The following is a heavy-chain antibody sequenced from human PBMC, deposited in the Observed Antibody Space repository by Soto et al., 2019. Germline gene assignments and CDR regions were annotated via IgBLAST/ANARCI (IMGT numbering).Heavy chain of an antibody. D-gene: IGHD6-19*01. CDR1: GGTFSSYA. J-gene: IGHJ5*02. V-gene: IGHV1-69*06. Sequence: ASVKVSCKASGGTFSSYAISWVRQAPGQGLEWMGGIIPIFGTANYAQKFQGRVTITADKSTSTAYTELSSLRSEDTAVYYCARDSSGWAGLLHWFDPWGQGTLVTVSS. CDR2: IIPIFGTA. CDR3: ARDSSGWAGLLHWFDP.